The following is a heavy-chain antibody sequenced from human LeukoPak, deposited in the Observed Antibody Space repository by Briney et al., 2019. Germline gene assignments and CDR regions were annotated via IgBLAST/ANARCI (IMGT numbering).Heavy chain of an antibody. CDR3: ARHAFGRRYNWFDP. CDR1: GGSISSYY. CDR2: IYYSGSS. V-gene: IGHV4-59*08. D-gene: IGHD2/OR15-2a*01. J-gene: IGHJ5*02. Sequence: SETLSLTCTVSGGSISSYYWSWIRQPPGKGLEWIGYIYYSGSSNYNPSLKSRVTISVDTSKNQFSLKLSSVTAADTAVYYCARHAFGRRYNWFDPWGQGTLVTVSS.